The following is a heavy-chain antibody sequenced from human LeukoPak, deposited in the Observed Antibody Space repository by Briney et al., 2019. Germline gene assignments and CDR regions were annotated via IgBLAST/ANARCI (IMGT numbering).Heavy chain of an antibody. V-gene: IGHV1-8*01. Sequence: ASVEVSCKVSGYTFTSSDINWLRQATGQGPEWMGWLNPNSGKTGYAQKFQGRVTLTHDTATSTAYMELSNLRFEDTAVYYCARGRPGLAAAGTYDFWGQGTLITVSS. CDR1: GYTFTSSD. J-gene: IGHJ4*02. D-gene: IGHD6-13*01. CDR2: LNPNSGKT. CDR3: ARGRPGLAAAGTYDF.